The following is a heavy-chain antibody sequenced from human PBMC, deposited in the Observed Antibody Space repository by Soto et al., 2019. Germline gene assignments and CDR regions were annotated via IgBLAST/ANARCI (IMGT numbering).Heavy chain of an antibody. V-gene: IGHV3-30*18. CDR1: GFTFSSYG. J-gene: IGHJ4*02. CDR3: PKDGPREF. CDR2: ISYDGSNE. Sequence: QVQLVESGGGVVQPGRSLRLSCAASGFTFSSYGMNWVRQAPGKGLEWVAGISYDGSNEYYADSVKGRFTISRDKSKNKFNLKMNSLRAEDTAVYYCPKDGPREFWGQGALVTVSS.